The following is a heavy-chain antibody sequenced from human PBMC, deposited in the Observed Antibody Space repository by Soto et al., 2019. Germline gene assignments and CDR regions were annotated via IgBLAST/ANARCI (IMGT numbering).Heavy chain of an antibody. V-gene: IGHV4-30-4*01. D-gene: IGHD3-10*01. J-gene: IGHJ5*02. CDR1: GGSISSGDYY. Sequence: SETLSLTCTVSGGSISSGDYYWSWIRQPPGKGLEWIGYIYYSGSTYYNPSLKSRVTISVDTSKNQFSLKLSSVTAADTAVYYCARYQLAVYGSGPHPRGSNWFDPWGQGTLVIVSS. CDR3: ARYQLAVYGSGPHPRGSNWFDP. CDR2: IYYSGST.